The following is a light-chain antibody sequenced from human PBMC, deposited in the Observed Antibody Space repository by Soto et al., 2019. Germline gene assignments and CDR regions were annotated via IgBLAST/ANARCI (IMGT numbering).Light chain of an antibody. V-gene: IGLV2-14*01. CDR1: SSDVGGYNY. CDR2: DVS. Sequence: ALIQPASVSGSPGQSITISCTGTSSDVGGYNYVSWYQQHPGKAPKLMIYDVSNRPSGVSNRFSGSKSGNTASLTISGLQAEDEADYYCSSYTSSSTPYVFGTGTKVTV. CDR3: SSYTSSSTPYV. J-gene: IGLJ1*01.